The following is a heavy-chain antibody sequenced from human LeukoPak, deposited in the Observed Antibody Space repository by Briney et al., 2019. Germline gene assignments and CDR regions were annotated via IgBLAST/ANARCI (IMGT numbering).Heavy chain of an antibody. Sequence: PSETLSLTCSVSGDSISSSSYYWGWIRQPPGNGLERIRRMYYSGSTQYNPSLTSRLTISVDASKNRFSLKLRSVTAADTAVYYCAGHRGPTGPSCWGQGTLVTVSS. CDR2: MYYSGST. D-gene: IGHD4-17*01. CDR3: AGHRGPTGPSC. V-gene: IGHV4-39*01. J-gene: IGHJ4*02. CDR1: GDSISSSSYY.